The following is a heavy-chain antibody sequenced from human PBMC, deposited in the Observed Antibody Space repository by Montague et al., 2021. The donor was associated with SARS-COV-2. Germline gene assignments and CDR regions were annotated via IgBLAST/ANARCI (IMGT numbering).Heavy chain of an antibody. Sequence: SETLSLTCTVSGYSVTSSYWSWIRQPPGKGLQWIGFISHSGITNXTSFFKSRVAISVNPSKNHFSLKLSSATAADTAVYYCARLSIGGPLIRWFDSWGQGTLVTVSS. CDR1: GYSVTSSY. D-gene: IGHD3-3*01. V-gene: IGHV4-59*02. CDR3: ARLSIGGPLIRWFDS. CDR2: ISHSGIT. J-gene: IGHJ5*01.